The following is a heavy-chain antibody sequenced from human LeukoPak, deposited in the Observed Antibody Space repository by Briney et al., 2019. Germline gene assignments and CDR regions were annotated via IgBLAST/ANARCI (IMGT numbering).Heavy chain of an antibody. V-gene: IGHV3-74*01. J-gene: IGHJ4*02. Sequence: QPGGSLRLSCAASGFTFSSYWMHWVRQAPGKGLVWVSRINSDGSSTSYADSVKGRFTISRDNAKNTLYLQMNSLRAEDTAVYYCARRARDSSGYSFDYWGQGTLVTVSS. CDR3: ARRARDSSGYSFDY. CDR2: INSDGSST. CDR1: GFTFSSYW. D-gene: IGHD3-22*01.